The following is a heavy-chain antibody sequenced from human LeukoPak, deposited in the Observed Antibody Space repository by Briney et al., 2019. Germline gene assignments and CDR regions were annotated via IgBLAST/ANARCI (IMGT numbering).Heavy chain of an antibody. J-gene: IGHJ5*02. CDR1: GGSISSHF. D-gene: IGHD3-10*01. CDR3: ARDRAPVTMIRGAPGGFDP. V-gene: IGHV4-59*11. Sequence: SETLSLTCTVPGGSISSHFWSWIRQPPGKGLEWIGYMFYSGSTNYNPSLKSRVTISVDASKNQFSLKLTSVSAADTAVYCCARDRAPVTMIRGAPGGFDPWGQGTLVTVSS. CDR2: MFYSGST.